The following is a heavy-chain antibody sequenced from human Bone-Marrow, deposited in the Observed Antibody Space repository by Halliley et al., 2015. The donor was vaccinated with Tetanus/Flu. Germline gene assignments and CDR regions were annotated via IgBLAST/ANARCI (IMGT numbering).Heavy chain of an antibody. V-gene: IGHV3-74*01. D-gene: IGHD2-8*01. Sequence: LVWVSLIHNDGTKTTYADSVKGRFTISRDNAKSTLYLQMNSLRAEDTAVYYCTRDVPNSQFDPWGQGTLVTVSS. CDR3: TRDVPNSQFDP. CDR2: IHNDGTKT. J-gene: IGHJ5*02.